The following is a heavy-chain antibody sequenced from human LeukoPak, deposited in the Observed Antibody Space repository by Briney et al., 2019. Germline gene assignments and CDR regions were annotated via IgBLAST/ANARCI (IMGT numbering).Heavy chain of an antibody. J-gene: IGHJ3*02. CDR2: INPNSGGT. D-gene: IGHD1-1*01. CDR1: GYTFTGYY. CDR3: AREGPLRPPWKEAFDI. Sequence: ASVKVSCKASGYTFTGYYMHWVRQAPGQGLEWMGWINPNSGGTNYAQKLQGRVTMTTDTSTSTAYMELRSLRSDDTAVYYCAREGPLRPPWKEAFDIWGQGTMVTVSS. V-gene: IGHV1-2*02.